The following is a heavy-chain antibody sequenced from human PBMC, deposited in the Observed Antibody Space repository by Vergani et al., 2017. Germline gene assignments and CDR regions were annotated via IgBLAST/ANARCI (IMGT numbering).Heavy chain of an antibody. Sequence: VQLVESGGGVVQPGRSLRLSCAASGFTFSSYAMHWVRQAPGKGLEWVSLISGDGGSTYYADSVKGRFTISRDNSKNSLYLQMNSLRTEDTALYYCAKPSYSSGWYVLVYWGQGTLVTVSS. CDR3: AKPSYSSGWYVLVY. CDR1: GFTFSSYA. V-gene: IGHV3-43*02. D-gene: IGHD6-19*01. J-gene: IGHJ4*02. CDR2: ISGDGGST.